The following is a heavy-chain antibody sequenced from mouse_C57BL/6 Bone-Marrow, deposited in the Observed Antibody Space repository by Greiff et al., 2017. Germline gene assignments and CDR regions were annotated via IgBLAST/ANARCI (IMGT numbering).Heavy chain of an antibody. Sequence: EVQLQQSGAELVRPGASVKLSCTASGFNIKDDYMHWVKQRPEQGLEWIGWIDPENGDTEYASKFQGKATITADTSSNTAYLQLSSLTSEDTAVYYCTTRDYRFAYWGQGTLVTVSA. CDR2: IDPENGDT. CDR1: GFNIKDDY. J-gene: IGHJ3*01. V-gene: IGHV14-4*01. CDR3: TTRDYRFAY. D-gene: IGHD2-4*01.